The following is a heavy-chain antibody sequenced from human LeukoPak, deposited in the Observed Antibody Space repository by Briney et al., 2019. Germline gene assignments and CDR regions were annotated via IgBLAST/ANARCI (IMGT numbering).Heavy chain of an antibody. CDR2: INPNSGGT. CDR3: ARASGGGGVRITIFGVVIF. V-gene: IGHV1-2*02. CDR1: GYTFTGYY. Sequence: ASVKVSCKASGYTFTGYYMHWVRQAPGQGLEWVGWINPNSGGTNYAQKFQGRVTMTRDTSISTAYMELSRLRSDDPAVYYFARASGGGGVRITIFGVVIFWGQGTLVTVSS. D-gene: IGHD3-3*01. J-gene: IGHJ4*02.